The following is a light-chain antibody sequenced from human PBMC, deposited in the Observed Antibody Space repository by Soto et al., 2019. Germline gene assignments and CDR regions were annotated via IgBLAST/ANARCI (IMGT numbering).Light chain of an antibody. J-gene: IGKJ4*01. CDR2: GAS. Sequence: EIVMTQSPATLSVSPGERATLSCRASQSISSNLAWYQQKPGQAPRLLIYGASTRATGIPARFSGSGSGTEFTLTISSLQSEDFAIYSCQQYNHWPPLTFGGGTKVEIK. V-gene: IGKV3-15*01. CDR1: QSISSN. CDR3: QQYNHWPPLT.